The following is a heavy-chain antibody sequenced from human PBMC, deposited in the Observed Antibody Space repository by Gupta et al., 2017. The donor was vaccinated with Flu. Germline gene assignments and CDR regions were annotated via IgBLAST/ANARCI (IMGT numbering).Heavy chain of an antibody. V-gene: IGHV1-2*02. CDR3: ARDRAYSSGWRGADASDI. J-gene: IGHJ3*02. D-gene: IGHD6-19*01. CDR2: INSNSGAT. Sequence: QVQLVQSGAEVKKPGASVKVSCKASGYAFTGHSVHWVRQAPGQGLEWMGCINSNSGATNYAQKFQGRVTLTRDTSITTLYMELSRLRSDDTAVYYCARDRAYSSGWRGADASDIWGQGTMVTVSS. CDR1: GYAFTGHS.